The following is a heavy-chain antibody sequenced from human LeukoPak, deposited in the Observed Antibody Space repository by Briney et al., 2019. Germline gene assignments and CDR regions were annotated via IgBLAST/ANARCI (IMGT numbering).Heavy chain of an antibody. Sequence: GGSLRLSCAASGFTFSSYWMTWVRQAPGKGLAWVANINPDGSAKHCVDSVKGRFTISRDNAKNSLYLEMNSLRPEDTAVYYCARHIDWSFDYWGQGTLVTVSS. CDR1: GFTFSSYW. CDR2: INPDGSAK. D-gene: IGHD1-1*01. CDR3: ARHIDWSFDY. V-gene: IGHV3-7*01. J-gene: IGHJ4*02.